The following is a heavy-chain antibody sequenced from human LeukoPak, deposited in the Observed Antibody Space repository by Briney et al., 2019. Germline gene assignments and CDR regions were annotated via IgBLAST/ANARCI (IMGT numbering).Heavy chain of an antibody. J-gene: IGHJ6*03. CDR1: GFTFSNYG. D-gene: IGHD4-17*01. V-gene: IGHV3-30*02. Sequence: GGSLRLSCAASGFTFSNYGMHWVRQAPGKGLEWVAFIRSDGTNKYYADSVKGRFTISRDNAKNSLYLQINSLRGEDTAVYYCARELGDYGEHYYYYYMDVWGKGTTVTVSS. CDR2: IRSDGTNK. CDR3: ARELGDYGEHYYYYYMDV.